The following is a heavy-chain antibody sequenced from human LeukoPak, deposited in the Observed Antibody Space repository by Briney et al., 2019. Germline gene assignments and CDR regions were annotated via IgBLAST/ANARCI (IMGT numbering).Heavy chain of an antibody. V-gene: IGHV1-2*02. CDR2: INPNSGGT. CDR3: AREAADY. J-gene: IGHJ4*02. Sequence: GASVKVSCKASGYTFTSYDINWVRQATGQGLEWMGWINPNSGGTNYAQKFQGRVTMTRDTSISTAYMELSRLRSDDTAVYYCAREAADYWGQGTLVTVSS. D-gene: IGHD6-25*01. CDR1: GYTFTSYD.